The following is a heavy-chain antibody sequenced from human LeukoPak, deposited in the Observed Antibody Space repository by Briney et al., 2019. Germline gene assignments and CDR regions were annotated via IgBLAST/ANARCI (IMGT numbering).Heavy chain of an antibody. J-gene: IGHJ4*02. V-gene: IGHV3-23*01. D-gene: IGHD4-23*01. CDR1: GFTFSSYD. CDR2: LTTDGGST. CDR3: AKSLVRWAFDY. Sequence: AGGSLRLSCAASGFTFSSYDMSWVRQAPGKGQEWVSSLTTDGGSTQYADSVKGRFTISRDNSKNTLYLQMNSLRAEDTALYYCAKSLVRWAFDYWGQGILVTVSS.